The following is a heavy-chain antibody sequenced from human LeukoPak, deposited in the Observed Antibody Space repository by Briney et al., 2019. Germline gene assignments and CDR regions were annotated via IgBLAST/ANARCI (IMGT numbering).Heavy chain of an antibody. J-gene: IGHJ3*02. D-gene: IGHD3-10*01. V-gene: IGHV3-15*01. CDR1: GFTFSNAW. Sequence: GGSLRLSCAASGFTFSNAWMSWVRQAPGKGLEWVGRIKSKTDGGTTDYAAPVKGRFTISRDDSKNALYLQMNSLKTEDTAVYYCTTDRGFGAFDIWGQGTMVTVSS. CDR2: IKSKTDGGTT. CDR3: TTDRGFGAFDI.